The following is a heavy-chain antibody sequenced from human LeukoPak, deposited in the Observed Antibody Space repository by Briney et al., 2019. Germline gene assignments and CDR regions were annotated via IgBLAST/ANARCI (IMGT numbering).Heavy chain of an antibody. CDR1: GGSFSGYY. CDR2: INHSGST. V-gene: IGHV4-34*01. CDR3: ARGGPGQLYYFDY. D-gene: IGHD1-1*01. J-gene: IGHJ4*02. Sequence: PSETLSLTCVVYGGSFSGYYWSWIRQPPGKGLEWIGEINHSGSTNYNPSLKSRVTTSVDTSKNQFSLKLSSVTAADTAVYYCARGGPGQLYYFDYWGQGTLVTVSS.